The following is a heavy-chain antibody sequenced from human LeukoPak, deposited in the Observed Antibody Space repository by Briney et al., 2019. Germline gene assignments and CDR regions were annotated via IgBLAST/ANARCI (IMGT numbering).Heavy chain of an antibody. Sequence: GGSLRLSCVASGFTFSSRDWMTWVRQAPGKGLEWVANIKQDGSEKNYVDSVKGRFTISRDNAKNSVDLQMNSLRAEDTAVYFCAKGDKMLTWRRTYNRFDPWGQGTLVTVSS. CDR2: IKQDGSEK. CDR1: GFTFSSRDW. J-gene: IGHJ5*02. D-gene: IGHD3-16*01. V-gene: IGHV3-7*01. CDR3: AKGDKMLTWRRTYNRFDP.